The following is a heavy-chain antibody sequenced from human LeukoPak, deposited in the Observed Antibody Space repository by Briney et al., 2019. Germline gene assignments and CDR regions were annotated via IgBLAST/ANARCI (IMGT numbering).Heavy chain of an antibody. D-gene: IGHD5-18*01. Sequence: GGCLRLSCAASGFTFSSYAMHWVRQAPGKGLDWVAVISYDGSNKYYADSVKGRFTISRDNSKNTLYLQMDSLRAEDTAGYYCARERYAGYYFDYWGQETLVTVSS. J-gene: IGHJ4*02. CDR1: GFTFSSYA. CDR2: ISYDGSNK. CDR3: ARERYAGYYFDY. V-gene: IGHV3-30-3*01.